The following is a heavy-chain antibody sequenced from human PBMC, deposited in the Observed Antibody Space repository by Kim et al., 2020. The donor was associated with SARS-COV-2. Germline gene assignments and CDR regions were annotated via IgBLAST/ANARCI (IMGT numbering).Heavy chain of an antibody. CDR3: ARGYEGGSGVTARLGYYYYYVMDV. CDR2: INHSGST. D-gene: IGHD6-6*01. Sequence: SETLSLTCAVYGGSFSGYYWSWIRQPPGKGLEWIGEINHSGSTNYNPSLKSRVTISVDTSQNQFSLKLSSVAAADTADYYCARGYEGGSGVTARLGYYYYYVMDVWGQGTTVIVSS. CDR1: GGSFSGYY. J-gene: IGHJ6*02. V-gene: IGHV4-34*01.